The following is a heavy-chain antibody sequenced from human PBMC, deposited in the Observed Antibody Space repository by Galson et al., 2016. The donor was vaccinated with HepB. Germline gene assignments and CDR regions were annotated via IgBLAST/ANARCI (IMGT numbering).Heavy chain of an antibody. CDR1: GFIFSRYA. V-gene: IGHV3-23*01. CDR2: ISRSGDST. J-gene: IGHJ6*04. Sequence: SLRLSCAASGFIFSRYAMSWVRQAPGKGLEVVSSISRSGDSTDYADSVKSRFTISRDNSKNTLSLQMNSLTADDTAIYYCVQGSTAPAVWGKGTTVTVSS. CDR3: VQGSTAPAV. D-gene: IGHD2-2*01.